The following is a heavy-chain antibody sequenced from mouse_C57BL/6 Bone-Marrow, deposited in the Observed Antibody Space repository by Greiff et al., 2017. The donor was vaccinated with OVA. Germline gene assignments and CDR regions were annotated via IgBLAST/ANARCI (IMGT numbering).Heavy chain of an antibody. CDR2: ISNGGGST. J-gene: IGHJ2*01. D-gene: IGHD2-1*01. CDR3: ARQRGNYWYYFDC. V-gene: IGHV5-12*01. Sequence: EVKLMESGGGLVQPGGSLKLSCAASGFTFSDYYMYWVRQTPEKRLEWVAYISNGGGSTYYPDTVKGRLTISRDNAKNTLYLQMSRLKSEDTAMYYCARQRGNYWYYFDCWGQGTTLTVSS. CDR1: GFTFSDYY.